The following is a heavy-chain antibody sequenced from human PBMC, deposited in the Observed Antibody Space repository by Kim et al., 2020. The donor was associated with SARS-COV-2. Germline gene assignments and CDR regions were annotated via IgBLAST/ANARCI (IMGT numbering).Heavy chain of an antibody. V-gene: IGHV5-51*01. J-gene: IGHJ3*02. D-gene: IGHD3-10*01. Sequence: PSFQGQVTISADKSISTAYLQWSSLKASDTAMYYCAIQIMGRGVIFAFDIWGQGTMVTVSS. CDR3: AIQIMGRGVIFAFDI.